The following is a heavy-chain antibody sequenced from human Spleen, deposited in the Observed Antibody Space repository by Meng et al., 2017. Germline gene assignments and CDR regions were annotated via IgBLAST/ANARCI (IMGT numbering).Heavy chain of an antibody. J-gene: IGHJ5*02. D-gene: IGHD5-18*01. Sequence: VQLVQSGSEVKEPGASVNISCKTSGYTFRTYGVTWVRQAPGQGLEYLGWISAYNGNTNYAQKLQGRVTMTTDASTSTAYMELRSLRSDDTAIYYCAKTYSYGYSDPWGQGTLVTVSS. CDR3: AKTYSYGYSDP. V-gene: IGHV1-18*01. CDR2: ISAYNGNT. CDR1: GYTFRTYG.